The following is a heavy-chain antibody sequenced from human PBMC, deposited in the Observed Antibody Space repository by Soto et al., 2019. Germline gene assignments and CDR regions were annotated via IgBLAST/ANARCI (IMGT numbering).Heavy chain of an antibody. D-gene: IGHD7-27*01. CDR1: GYTFSSYA. Sequence: QVHLVQSGAEVRKPGASVKVYCKASGYTFSSYAMHWVRQAPGQRLEWMGWINAGYGNTKSSQKFQDRVTISRDTSASTAYMELTSLRSEDTAVYYCARATGDGTFDFWGQGTLVTVSS. CDR3: ARATGDGTFDF. V-gene: IGHV1-3*01. J-gene: IGHJ4*02. CDR2: INAGYGNT.